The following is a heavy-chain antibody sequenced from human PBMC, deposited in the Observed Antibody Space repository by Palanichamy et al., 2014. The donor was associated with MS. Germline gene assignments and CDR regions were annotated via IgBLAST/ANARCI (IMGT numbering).Heavy chain of an antibody. CDR1: EYSIINGYF. CDR2: IYHNGST. D-gene: IGHD2-8*01. CDR3: ARVSGGWFDP. Sequence: VQLQESGPGLVKPSETLSLTCLVSEYSIINGYFWGWIRQPPGKGLECIGAIYHNGSTFYNPSLKSRVTISVDTSKNQFSLKLSSVTAADTAVYSCARVSGGWFDPWGQGALVTVSS. J-gene: IGHJ5*02. V-gene: IGHV4-38-2*01.